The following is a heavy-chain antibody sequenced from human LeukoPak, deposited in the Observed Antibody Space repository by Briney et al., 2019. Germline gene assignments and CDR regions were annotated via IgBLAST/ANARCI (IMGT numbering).Heavy chain of an antibody. J-gene: IGHJ3*02. Sequence: ASVKVSCKASGYTFTDFYMHWVRQAPGQGLEWLGRINPRSGGTNYAQKFQDRVTMTRDTSISTAYMELSRLGSDDTAVYYCARTYYYDTSVYARGNSFDIWGQGTMVTVSS. CDR3: ARTYYYDTSVYARGNSFDI. CDR1: GYTFTDFY. D-gene: IGHD3-22*01. CDR2: INPRSGGT. V-gene: IGHV1-2*02.